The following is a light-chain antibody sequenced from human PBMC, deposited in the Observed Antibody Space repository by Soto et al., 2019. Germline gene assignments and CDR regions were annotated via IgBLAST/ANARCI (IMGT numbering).Light chain of an antibody. V-gene: IGLV1-44*01. Sequence: QSMLTQPPSASGTPGQRVTISCSGSGSNIGSNPVQWYLQVPGTAPKLLIYRDNERPSGVPERFSGSKSGTSASLAITGLLSEDEGDYHCATWDDGLYGPVFGGGTKLTVL. CDR3: ATWDDGLYGPV. J-gene: IGLJ3*02. CDR1: GSNIGSNP. CDR2: RDN.